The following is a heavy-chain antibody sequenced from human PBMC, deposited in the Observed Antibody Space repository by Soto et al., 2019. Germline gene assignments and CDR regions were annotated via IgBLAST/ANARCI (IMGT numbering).Heavy chain of an antibody. Sequence: GGSLRLSCAASGFTFSNAWMNWIRQAPGKGLEWVGRIKSKTDGGTTDYAAPVKGRFTISRDDSKNTLYLQMNSLKTEDTAVYYCTTGELYCSGGSCYSPPFDYWGQGTLVTVSS. V-gene: IGHV3-15*07. J-gene: IGHJ4*02. CDR1: GFTFSNAW. D-gene: IGHD2-15*01. CDR3: TTGELYCSGGSCYSPPFDY. CDR2: IKSKTDGGTT.